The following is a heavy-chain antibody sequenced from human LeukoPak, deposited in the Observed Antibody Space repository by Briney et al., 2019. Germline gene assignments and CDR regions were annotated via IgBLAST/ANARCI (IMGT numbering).Heavy chain of an antibody. Sequence: ASVKVSCKASGYTFTGYYVHWVRQAPGQGLEWMGWINPNSGGTNYAQKFQGRVTMTRDTSISTAYMELSRLRSDDTAVYYCARGWTGDPEYDAFDIWGQGTMVTVSS. CDR1: GYTFTGYY. CDR2: INPNSGGT. D-gene: IGHD7-27*01. V-gene: IGHV1-2*02. CDR3: ARGWTGDPEYDAFDI. J-gene: IGHJ3*02.